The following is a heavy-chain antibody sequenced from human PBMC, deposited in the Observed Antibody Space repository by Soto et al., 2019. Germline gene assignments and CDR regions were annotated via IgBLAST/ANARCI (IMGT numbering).Heavy chain of an antibody. CDR3: ARLWGAAPGYYCMDV. CDR2: IYPGDSET. J-gene: IGHJ6*03. V-gene: IGHV5-51*01. D-gene: IGHD6-13*01. CDR1: GYTFTNYW. Sequence: GESLKISCKGSGYTFTNYWIGWVRQMPGKGLEWMGIIYPGDSETRYSPSFQGQVSISADKSISTAYLQWSSLKASDTAMYYCARLWGAAPGYYCMDVWGKGTTVTVSS.